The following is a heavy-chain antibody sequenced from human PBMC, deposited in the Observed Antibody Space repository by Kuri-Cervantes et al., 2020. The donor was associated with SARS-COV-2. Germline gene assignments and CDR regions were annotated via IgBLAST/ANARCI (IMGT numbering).Heavy chain of an antibody. CDR2: IKEDGSEI. J-gene: IGHJ4*02. V-gene: IGHV3-7*01. Sequence: GGSLRLSCAASGFTFSTYWMTWVRQAPGKGLEWVANIKEDGSEIYYVDFVKGRFTISRDNSKNTLYLQMNSLRAEDTAVYYCARDPNPNSGYDLADGFDYWGQGTLVTVSS. CDR3: ARDPNPNSGYDLADGFDY. CDR1: GFTFSTYW. D-gene: IGHD5-12*01.